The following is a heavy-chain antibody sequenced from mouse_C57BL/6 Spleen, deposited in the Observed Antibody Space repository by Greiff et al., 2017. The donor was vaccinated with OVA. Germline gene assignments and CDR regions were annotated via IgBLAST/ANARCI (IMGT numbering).Heavy chain of an antibody. CDR3: ARSGSSGYYFDY. CDR1: GYTFTSYW. D-gene: IGHD3-2*02. CDR2: IDPSDSET. V-gene: IGHV1-52*01. J-gene: IGHJ2*01. Sequence: QVQLQQPGAELVRPGSSVKLSCKASGYTFTSYWMHWVKQRPIQGLEWIGNIDPSDSETHYNQKFKDKATLTVDKSSSTAYMQLSSLTSEDSAVYDCARSGSSGYYFDYWGQGTTLTVSS.